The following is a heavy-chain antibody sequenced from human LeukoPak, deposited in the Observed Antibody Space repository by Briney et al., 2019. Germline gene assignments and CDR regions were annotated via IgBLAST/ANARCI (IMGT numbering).Heavy chain of an antibody. Sequence: ASVKVSCKTSGYTFIGHYMHWVRQAPGHGLEWMGWFSPKTGGSHFAQKFRGRVAMTTDTSISTAYLELSSLRSDDTAVYYCVRDSGGSYYYPSDYWGEGTLVIVSS. J-gene: IGHJ4*02. CDR2: FSPKTGGS. V-gene: IGHV1-2*02. D-gene: IGHD1-26*01. CDR3: VRDSGGSYYYPSDY. CDR1: GYTFIGHY.